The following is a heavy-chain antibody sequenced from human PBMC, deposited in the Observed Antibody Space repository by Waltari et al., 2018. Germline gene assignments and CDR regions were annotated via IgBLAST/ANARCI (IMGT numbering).Heavy chain of an antibody. J-gene: IGHJ6*02. CDR3: ATATVYSSVDYYGMDV. CDR2: ISGYNGDT. CDR1: GYTFTSYG. D-gene: IGHD6-19*01. V-gene: IGHV1-18*01. Sequence: QVQLVQSGAEVKKPGASVKVSCKASGYTFTSYGISWVRQAPGQGLEWMGWISGYNGDTNCAQNLQGRVTMTEDTSTDTAYMELSSLRSEDTAVYYCATATVYSSVDYYGMDVWGQGTTVTVSS.